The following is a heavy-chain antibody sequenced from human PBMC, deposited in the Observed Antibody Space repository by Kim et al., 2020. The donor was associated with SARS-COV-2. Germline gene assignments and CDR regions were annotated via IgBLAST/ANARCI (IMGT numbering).Heavy chain of an antibody. D-gene: IGHD3-3*01. CDR3: ARGDITIFGVVSYNWFDP. Sequence: ASVKVSCKASGYTFTSYGISWVRQAPGQGLEWMGWISAYNGNTNYAQKLQGRVTMTTDTSTSTAYMELRSLKSDDTAVYYCARGDITIFGVVSYNWFDPWGQGTLVTVSS. CDR2: ISAYNGNT. J-gene: IGHJ5*02. V-gene: IGHV1-18*04. CDR1: GYTFTSYG.